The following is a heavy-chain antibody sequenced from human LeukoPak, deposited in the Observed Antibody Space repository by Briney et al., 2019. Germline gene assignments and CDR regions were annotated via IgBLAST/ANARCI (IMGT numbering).Heavy chain of an antibody. V-gene: IGHV3-23*01. CDR1: GFTFSNSA. Sequence: PGGSLRLSCAASGFTFSNSAMSWVRQAPGKGLEWVSTISGGGGSTYYADSVKGRFTISRDNSRNTVYLQMNSLRAEDTAVYYCANDLGWIQLNLGRGQGTLVTVSS. CDR3: ANDLGWIQLNLG. CDR2: ISGGGGST. D-gene: IGHD5-18*01. J-gene: IGHJ4*02.